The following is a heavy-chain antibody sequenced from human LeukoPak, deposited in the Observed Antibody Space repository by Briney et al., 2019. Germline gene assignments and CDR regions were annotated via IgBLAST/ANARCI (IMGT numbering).Heavy chain of an antibody. D-gene: IGHD5/OR15-5a*01. CDR1: TGSFSGHY. CDR2: IYHTGST. J-gene: IGHJ4*02. CDR3: ATLVSTRYYFDY. V-gene: IGHV4-34*01. Sequence: SETLSLTCAVYTGSFSGHYWSWIRQPPGKGLEWIGEIYHTGSTNYNPSLKSRVSMSVDTSKNQFSLRLTSVTAADTAVYFCATLVSTRYYFDYWGQGTLVTVSS.